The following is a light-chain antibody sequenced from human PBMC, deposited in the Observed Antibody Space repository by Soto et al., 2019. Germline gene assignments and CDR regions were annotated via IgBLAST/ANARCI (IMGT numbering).Light chain of an antibody. CDR3: QQYNNWPPIT. CDR1: QSVSNN. J-gene: IGKJ5*01. V-gene: IGKV3D-15*01. Sequence: EIVLTQSPATLSLSPGERATLSCRASQSVSNNYLAWYQQKPGQAPRLLIYGASTRATGIPDRFSGSGSGTEFTLTISSLQPEDFAVYYCQQYNNWPPITFGQGTRLEIK. CDR2: GAS.